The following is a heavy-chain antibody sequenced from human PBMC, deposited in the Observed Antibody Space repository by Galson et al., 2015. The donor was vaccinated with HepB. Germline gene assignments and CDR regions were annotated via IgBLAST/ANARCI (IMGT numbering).Heavy chain of an antibody. J-gene: IGHJ4*02. CDR1: GFTFSSYW. D-gene: IGHD3-16*02. CDR2: IKQDGSEK. Sequence: SLRLSCAAPGFTFSSYWMSWVRQAPGKGLEWVANIKQDGSEKYYVDSVKGRFTISRDNAKNSLYLQMNSLRAEDTAVYYCARVSDYIWGSYRPDYWGQGTLVTVSS. CDR3: ARVSDYIWGSYRPDY. V-gene: IGHV3-7*01.